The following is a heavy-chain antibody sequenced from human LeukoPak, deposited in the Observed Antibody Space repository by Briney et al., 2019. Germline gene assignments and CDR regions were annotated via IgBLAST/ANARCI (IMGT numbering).Heavy chain of an antibody. CDR3: ARGGFHSPQKH. J-gene: IGHJ1*01. V-gene: IGHV1-2*02. D-gene: IGHD2-15*01. CDR2: ITPNNGDT. Sequence: ASVKVSCKASGYIFTGYYIHWARQAPGQGLEWMGWITPNNGDTNSAQKFQGRVTMTSNTSISTAYMDLSRLTPDDTAVYYCARGGFHSPQKHWGQGTLVTVSS. CDR1: GYIFTGYY.